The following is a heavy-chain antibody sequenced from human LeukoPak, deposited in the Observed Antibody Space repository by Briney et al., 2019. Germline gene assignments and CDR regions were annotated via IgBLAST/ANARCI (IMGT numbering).Heavy chain of an antibody. CDR3: ARVRPYSTAMRALDI. Sequence: ASVKVSCKASGYTFTGYYMHWVRQAPGQGLEWMGWINPNSGGTNYAQKFQGRVTMTRDTSISTAYMELSRLRSDDTAVYYCARVRPYSTAMRALDIWGQGTMVTVSS. J-gene: IGHJ3*02. D-gene: IGHD5-18*01. V-gene: IGHV1-2*02. CDR2: INPNSGGT. CDR1: GYTFTGYY.